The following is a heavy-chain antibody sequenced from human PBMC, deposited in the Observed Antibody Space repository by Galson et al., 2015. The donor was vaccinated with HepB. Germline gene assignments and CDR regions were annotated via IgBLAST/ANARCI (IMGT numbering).Heavy chain of an antibody. CDR3: ARERGYSYGYSFDI. CDR2: ISSSSSTI. CDR1: GFTFSSYS. J-gene: IGHJ3*02. D-gene: IGHD5-18*01. V-gene: IGHV3-48*02. Sequence: SLRLSCAASGFTFSSYSMNWVRQAPGKGLEWVSYISSSSSTIYYADSVKGRFTISRDNAKNSLYLQMNSLRDEDTAVYYCARERGYSYGYSFDIWGQETMVTVSS.